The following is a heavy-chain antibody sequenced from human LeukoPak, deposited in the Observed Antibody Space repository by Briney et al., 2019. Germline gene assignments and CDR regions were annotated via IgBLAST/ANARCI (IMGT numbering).Heavy chain of an antibody. CDR2: ISGSSRYI. CDR1: GFTFSSYN. Sequence: GGSLRLSCAASGFTFSSYNMNWVRQAPGKGLEWVSSISGSSRYIYYGDSVQGRFTISRDNAKNSLFLQMNSLRAEDTAVYYCARVAPYYDILTGYSDDAFDIWGQGTMVTVSS. D-gene: IGHD3-9*01. V-gene: IGHV3-21*01. J-gene: IGHJ3*02. CDR3: ARVAPYYDILTGYSDDAFDI.